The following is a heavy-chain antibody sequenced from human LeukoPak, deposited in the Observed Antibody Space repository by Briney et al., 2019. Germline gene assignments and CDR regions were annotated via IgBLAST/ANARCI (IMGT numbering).Heavy chain of an antibody. Sequence: GGSLRLSCAASGFTFSSYAMHWVRQAPGKGLEWVAVISYDGSNKYYADSVKGRFTISRDNSKNTLYLQMNSLRAEDTAVYYCAREGLIAVAGTSGFDYWGRGTLVTVSS. CDR3: AREGLIAVAGTSGFDY. D-gene: IGHD6-19*01. J-gene: IGHJ4*02. CDR1: GFTFSSYA. V-gene: IGHV3-30-3*01. CDR2: ISYDGSNK.